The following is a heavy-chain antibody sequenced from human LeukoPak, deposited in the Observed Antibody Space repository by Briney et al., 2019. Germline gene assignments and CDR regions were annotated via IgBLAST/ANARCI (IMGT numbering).Heavy chain of an antibody. V-gene: IGHV3-30*04. CDR3: ARGGYYYDSSGYYTGFDY. Sequence: GGSLRLSCAASGFTFSSYAMHWVRQAPGKGLEWAAVISYDGSNKYYADSVKGRFTISRDNSKNTLYLQMNSLRAEDTAVYYCARGGYYYDSSGYYTGFDYWGQGTLVTVSS. J-gene: IGHJ4*02. D-gene: IGHD3-22*01. CDR2: ISYDGSNK. CDR1: GFTFSSYA.